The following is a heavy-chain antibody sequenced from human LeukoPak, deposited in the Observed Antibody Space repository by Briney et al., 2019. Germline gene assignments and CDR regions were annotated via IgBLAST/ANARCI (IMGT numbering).Heavy chain of an antibody. D-gene: IGHD3-3*01. J-gene: IGHJ4*02. Sequence: PSETLSLTCTVSGGSISSSSYYWGWIRQPPGKGLEWIGSIYYSGSTYYNPSLKSRVTISVDTSKNHFSLKLSSVTAADTAVYYCARQSDFGVLTIGGLYFDYWGQGTLVTVSS. CDR1: GGSISSSSYY. CDR2: IYYSGST. CDR3: ARQSDFGVLTIGGLYFDY. V-gene: IGHV4-39*01.